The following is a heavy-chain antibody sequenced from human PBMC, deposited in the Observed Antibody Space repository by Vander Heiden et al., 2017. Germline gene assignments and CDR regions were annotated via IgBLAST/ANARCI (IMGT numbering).Heavy chain of an antibody. CDR2: SIPIFGTA. CDR3: ARGLAARDPSNWFDP. J-gene: IGHJ5*02. CDR1: DGTFSSYA. Sequence: QVQLVQSGAEVMKPGSSVKVSCQASDGTFSSYAISWVRQAPGQGLEWMGGSIPIFGTANYAQKFQGRVTITADKSTSTAYMELSSLRSEDTAVYYCARGLAARDPSNWFDPWGQGTLVTVSS. V-gene: IGHV1-69*06. D-gene: IGHD2-15*01.